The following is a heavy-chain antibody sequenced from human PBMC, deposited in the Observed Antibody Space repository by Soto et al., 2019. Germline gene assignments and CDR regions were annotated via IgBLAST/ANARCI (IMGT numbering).Heavy chain of an antibody. Sequence: PGESLKISCKGSGYSFTSYWISWVRQMPGKGLEWMGRIDPSDSYTNYSPSFQGHVTISADKSISTAYLQWSSLEASDTAMYYCARQSYCSSTSCPYYYYGMDVWGQGTTVTVSS. V-gene: IGHV5-10-1*01. CDR1: GYSFTSYW. CDR2: IDPSDSYT. CDR3: ARQSYCSSTSCPYYYYGMDV. J-gene: IGHJ6*02. D-gene: IGHD2-2*01.